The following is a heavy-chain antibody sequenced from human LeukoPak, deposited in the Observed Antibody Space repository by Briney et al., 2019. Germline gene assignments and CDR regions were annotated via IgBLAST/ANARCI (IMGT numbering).Heavy chain of an antibody. CDR3: AKDTAPAYYYYGMDV. Sequence: SLRLSCAASGFTFDDYAMHWVRQAPGKGLEWVSGISWNSGSIGYADSVKGRFTISRDNAKNSLYLQMNSLRAEDTALYYCAKDTAPAYYYYGMDVWGQGTTVTVSS. CDR1: GFTFDDYA. V-gene: IGHV3-9*01. CDR2: ISWNSGSI. J-gene: IGHJ6*02.